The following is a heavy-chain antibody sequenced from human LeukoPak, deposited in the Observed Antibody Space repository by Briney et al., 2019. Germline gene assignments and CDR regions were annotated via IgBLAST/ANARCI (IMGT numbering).Heavy chain of an antibody. D-gene: IGHD3-10*01. Sequence: GGSLRLSCAASGFTFSDYYMSWIRQAPGKGLEWVSYISSSGSTIYYADSVKGRFTISRDNAKNSLYLQMNSLRAEDTAVYYCARVLLWFGDPTYMDVWGKGTTVTISS. V-gene: IGHV3-11*01. J-gene: IGHJ6*03. CDR1: GFTFSDYY. CDR3: ARVLLWFGDPTYMDV. CDR2: ISSSGSTI.